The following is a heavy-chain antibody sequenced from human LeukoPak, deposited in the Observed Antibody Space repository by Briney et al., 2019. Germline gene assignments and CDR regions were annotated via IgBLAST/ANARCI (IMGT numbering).Heavy chain of an antibody. V-gene: IGHV5-51*01. J-gene: IGHJ6*04. Sequence: GESLKISCKGSGYSFTSYWIGWVRQMPWKGLEWMGIIYPGDSDTRYSPSFQGQVTISADKSISTAYLQWSSLKASDTAMYCCARFESSDYYGMDVWGKGTTVTVSS. CDR1: GYSFTSYW. D-gene: IGHD6-19*01. CDR3: ARFESSDYYGMDV. CDR2: IYPGDSDT.